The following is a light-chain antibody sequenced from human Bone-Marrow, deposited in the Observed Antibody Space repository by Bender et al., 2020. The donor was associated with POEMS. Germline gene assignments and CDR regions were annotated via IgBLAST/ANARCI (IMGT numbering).Light chain of an antibody. CDR1: SSDVGSYNL. V-gene: IGLV2-23*02. CDR2: EVT. CDR3: CSYAGHTYV. J-gene: IGLJ1*01. Sequence: QSALTQPASVSGSPGQWITISCTGTSSDVGSYNLVSWYQQHPGKAPKLMIYEVTKRPSGVSSRFSGSKSGNTASLTISGLQAEDEADYYCCSYAGHTYVFGTGTKVTVL.